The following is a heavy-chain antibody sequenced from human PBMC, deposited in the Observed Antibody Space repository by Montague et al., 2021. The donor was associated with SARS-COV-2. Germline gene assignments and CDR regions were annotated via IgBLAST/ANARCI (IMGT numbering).Heavy chain of an antibody. CDR1: GGSISSSTYY. D-gene: IGHD3-22*01. CDR2: MYYSGST. J-gene: IGHJ4*02. CDR3: ARGILSMNMAVVALLGGIYYFDS. Sequence: SETLSLTCTVSGGSISSSTYYWGWIRQPPGKGLEWIGSMYYSGSTYYNPSLKSRVTISVDTSKNQFSLKLNSVTAADTAVYYCARGILSMNMAVVALLGGIYYFDSWGQGTLVAVSS. V-gene: IGHV4-39*01.